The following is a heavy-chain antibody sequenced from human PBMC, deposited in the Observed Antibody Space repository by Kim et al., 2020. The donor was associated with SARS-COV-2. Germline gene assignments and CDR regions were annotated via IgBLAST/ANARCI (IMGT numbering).Heavy chain of an antibody. Sequence: SLKSRVTISVDTSKNQFSLKLSSVTAADTAVYYCVPDMVRGVIVTEAFDIWGQGTMVTVSS. CDR3: VPDMVRGVIVTEAFDI. D-gene: IGHD3-10*01. J-gene: IGHJ3*02. V-gene: IGHV4-39*07.